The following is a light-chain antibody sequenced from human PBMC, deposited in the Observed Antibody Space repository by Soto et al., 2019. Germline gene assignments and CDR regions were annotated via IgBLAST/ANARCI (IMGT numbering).Light chain of an antibody. V-gene: IGKV3-15*01. CDR1: QSVGTN. J-gene: IGKJ1*01. CDR2: GAT. Sequence: DIVMTQSPGTLSVSPGERATLSCRASQSVGTNLAWYQQKPGQAPRLLIHGATTRATGIPARFSGSGSGTEFTLTISSLQSEDFAVYYCQQYNNWPRTFGQGTKVDIK. CDR3: QQYNNWPRT.